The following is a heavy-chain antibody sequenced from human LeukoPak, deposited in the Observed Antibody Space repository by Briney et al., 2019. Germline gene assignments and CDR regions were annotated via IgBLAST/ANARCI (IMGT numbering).Heavy chain of an antibody. V-gene: IGHV4-59*08. D-gene: IGHD2-15*01. CDR1: GGSIRSYY. J-gene: IGHJ4*02. Sequence: PSETLSLTCTVSGGSIRSYYWSWIRQPPGKGLEWIGYIYYSGSTNYNPSLKSRVTISVDTSKNQFSLKLSSVTATDTAVYYCATRLGYCSGGSCYSDPYYFDYWGQGTLVTVSS. CDR2: IYYSGST. CDR3: ATRLGYCSGGSCYSDPYYFDY.